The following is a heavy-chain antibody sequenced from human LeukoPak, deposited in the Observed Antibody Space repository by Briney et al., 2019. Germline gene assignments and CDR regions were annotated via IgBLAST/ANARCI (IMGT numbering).Heavy chain of an antibody. D-gene: IGHD3-22*01. Sequence: SETLSLTCTVSGDXIASYYWSWIRQPPGKGLEWIGSVFYRGSSTYNPSPKSRISISLDTSNNNSSLRLSSVTAAETTAFYYAGDKYDSVGGNWFDPWGQGTLVTVSS. V-gene: IGHV4-59*01. CDR1: GDXIASYY. J-gene: IGHJ5*02. CDR3: AGDKYDSVGGNWFDP. CDR2: VFYRGSS.